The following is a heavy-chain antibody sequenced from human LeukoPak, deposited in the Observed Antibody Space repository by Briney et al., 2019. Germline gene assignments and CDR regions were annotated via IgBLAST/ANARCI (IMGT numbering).Heavy chain of an antibody. D-gene: IGHD2-2*01. Sequence: PSGTLSLTCAVSGGSISSSNWWSWVRQPPGKGLEWIGEIYRSGSTNYNPSLKSRVTISVDKSKNQFSLKLSSVTAADTAVYYCARWAGDIVVVPAARDWFDPWGQGTLVTVSS. CDR2: IYRSGST. CDR3: ARWAGDIVVVPAARDWFDP. V-gene: IGHV4-4*02. CDR1: GGSISSSNW. J-gene: IGHJ5*02.